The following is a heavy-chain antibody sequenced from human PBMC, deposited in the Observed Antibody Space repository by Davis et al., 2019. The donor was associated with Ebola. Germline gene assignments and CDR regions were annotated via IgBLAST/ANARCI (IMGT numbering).Heavy chain of an antibody. Sequence: PGGSLRLSCAASGFTFSTYSMNWVRQPPGKGLVWVSRINKDGSDTKCADSVKGRFTISRDNAKNSLYLQMNSLRAEDTAVYYCARDPHYYPSGKKNFDYWGQGTLVTVSS. V-gene: IGHV3-74*01. D-gene: IGHD3-10*01. CDR3: ARDPHYYPSGKKNFDY. CDR1: GFTFSTYS. CDR2: INKDGSDT. J-gene: IGHJ4*02.